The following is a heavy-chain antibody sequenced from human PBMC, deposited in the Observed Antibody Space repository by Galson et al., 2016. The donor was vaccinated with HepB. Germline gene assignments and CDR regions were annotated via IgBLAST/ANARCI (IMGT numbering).Heavy chain of an antibody. D-gene: IGHD3-16*01. CDR2: IIPIFGTA. CDR3: ARGGIGGSPPGYLQY. Sequence: SCKASGGTFSNYAISWVRQAPGQGLEWMGGIIPIFGTANYAQKFQGRVTITADRSTSTAYMELSSLRSEDTAVYYCARGGIGGSPPGYLQYWGQGTLVTVSS. J-gene: IGHJ1*01. V-gene: IGHV1-69*06. CDR1: GGTFSNYA.